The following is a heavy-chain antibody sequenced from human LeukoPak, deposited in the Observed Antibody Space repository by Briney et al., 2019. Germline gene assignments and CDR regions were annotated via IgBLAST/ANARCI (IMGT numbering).Heavy chain of an antibody. Sequence: ASVKVSRNASGYTFTSYGISWVRQAPGQGLEWMGWISAYNGNTNYAQKLQGRVTMTTDTSTSTAYMELRSLRSDDTAVYYCARDGEVYYYGSGSYFDYWGQGTLVTVSS. CDR2: ISAYNGNT. CDR1: GYTFTSYG. V-gene: IGHV1-18*01. CDR3: ARDGEVYYYGSGSYFDY. D-gene: IGHD3-10*01. J-gene: IGHJ4*02.